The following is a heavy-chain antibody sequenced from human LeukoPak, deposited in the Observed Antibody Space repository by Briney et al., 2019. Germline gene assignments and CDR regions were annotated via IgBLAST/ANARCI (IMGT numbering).Heavy chain of an antibody. D-gene: IGHD3-3*01. J-gene: IGHJ4*02. V-gene: IGHV3-74*01. CDR1: GFTFSTYW. CDR2: INSDGSTI. Sequence: GGSLRLSCAASGFTFSTYWMHWVRQAPGKGLVWVSRINSDGSTITYADYVKGRFTISRGNAKNTLDLQMNSLRAEDTAVYFCARTYSDFWSGSYFDNWGQGTLVTVSS. CDR3: ARTYSDFWSGSYFDN.